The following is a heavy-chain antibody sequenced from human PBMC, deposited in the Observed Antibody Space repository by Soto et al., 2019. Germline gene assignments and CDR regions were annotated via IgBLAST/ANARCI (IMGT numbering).Heavy chain of an antibody. V-gene: IGHV3-33*01. CDR2: IWYDGSNK. CDR3: ARAQQQLVSWWCDP. D-gene: IGHD6-13*01. J-gene: IGHJ5*02. CDR1: GFTFSSYG. Sequence: QVQLVESGGGVVQPGRSLRLSCAASGFTFSSYGMHWVRQAPGKGLEWVEVIWYDGSNKYYADSVKGRFTISRDNSKNPLYLQMNSRRAEDTAVYYGARAQQQLVSWWCDPWGKGTLVTVSS.